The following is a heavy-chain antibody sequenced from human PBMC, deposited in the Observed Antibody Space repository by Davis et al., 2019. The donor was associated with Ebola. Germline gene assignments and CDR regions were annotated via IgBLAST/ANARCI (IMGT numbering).Heavy chain of an antibody. D-gene: IGHD6-13*01. Sequence: ASVKVSCKTSGGTFTNYAVNWVRQAPGQGLEWMGRMNPHNGDTNYAQNFQGRVTMTRDTSISTAYMELSRLRYDDTAVYYCARLCSSSCPNDYWGQGTLVTVSS. CDR1: GGTFTNYA. V-gene: IGHV1-2*06. CDR2: MNPHNGDT. CDR3: ARLCSSSCPNDY. J-gene: IGHJ4*02.